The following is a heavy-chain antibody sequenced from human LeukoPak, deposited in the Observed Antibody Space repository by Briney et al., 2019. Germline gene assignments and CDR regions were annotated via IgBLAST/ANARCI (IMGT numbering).Heavy chain of an antibody. V-gene: IGHV4-30-2*01. D-gene: IGHD3-22*01. CDR1: GGSISGYY. Sequence: PSETLSLTCTVSGGSISGYYWSWIRQPPGKGLEWIGYIYHSGSTYYNPSLKSRVTISVDRSKNQFSLKLSSVTAADTAVYYCARSNYDSSGSYYFDYWGQGTLVTVSS. CDR2: IYHSGST. J-gene: IGHJ4*02. CDR3: ARSNYDSSGSYYFDY.